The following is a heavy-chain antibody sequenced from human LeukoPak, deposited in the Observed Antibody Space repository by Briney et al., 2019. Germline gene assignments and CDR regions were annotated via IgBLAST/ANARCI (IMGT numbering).Heavy chain of an antibody. D-gene: IGHD1-26*01. CDR3: ARDLSGSYWDY. V-gene: IGHV4-30-2*01. CDR2: IYHSGST. Sequence: SETLSLTCAVSGGSISSGGYSWSWIRQPPGKGLEWIGYIYHSGSTYYNPSLKSRVTISVDRSKNQFSLKLSSVTAADTAVYYCARDLSGSYWDYWGQGTLVTVSS. CDR1: GGSISSGGYS. J-gene: IGHJ4*02.